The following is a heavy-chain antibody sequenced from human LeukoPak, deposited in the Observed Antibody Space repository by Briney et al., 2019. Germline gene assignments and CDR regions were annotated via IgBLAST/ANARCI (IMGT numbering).Heavy chain of an antibody. J-gene: IGHJ4*02. Sequence: GGSLRLSCAASGFTFSSYSMSWVRQAPGKGLEWVSSISSSSSYIYYADSVKGRFTISRDNAKNSLYLQMNSLRAEDTAVYYCARDSVLDYCSSTSCYRDYYDSSGYSYWGQGTLVTVSS. CDR3: ARDSVLDYCSSTSCYRDYYDSSGYSY. CDR1: GFTFSSYS. D-gene: IGHD2-2*01. V-gene: IGHV3-21*01. CDR2: ISSSSSYI.